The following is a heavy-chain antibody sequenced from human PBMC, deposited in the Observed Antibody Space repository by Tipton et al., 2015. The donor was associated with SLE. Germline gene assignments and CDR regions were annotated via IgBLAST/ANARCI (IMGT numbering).Heavy chain of an antibody. CDR3: AREGGGYFDY. CDR1: GFTFDDYA. V-gene: IGHV3-33*08. D-gene: IGHD1-26*01. CDR2: IWYDGSKK. Sequence: SLRLSCAASGFTFDDYAMHWVRQAPGKGLEWVAVIWYDGSKKYYADSVKGRFTISRDNSKNTLYLQMNSLRAEDTAVYYCAREGGGYFDYWGQGTLVTVSS. J-gene: IGHJ4*02.